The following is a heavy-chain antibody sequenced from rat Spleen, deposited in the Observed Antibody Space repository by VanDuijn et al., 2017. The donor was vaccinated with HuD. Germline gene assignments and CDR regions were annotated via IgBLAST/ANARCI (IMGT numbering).Heavy chain of an antibody. J-gene: IGHJ2*01. CDR2: ISSDGRRN. CDR1: GFTFSDYY. Sequence: EVQLVESGGGLVQPRRSLKLSCAASGFTFSDYYMAWVRQAPTKGLEWVATISSDGRRNYYRDSVKGRFTISRDNAKSSLYLQMDSLRSEDTATYYCARRHYGYTDYFDYWGQGVMVTVSS. D-gene: IGHD1-9*01. CDR3: ARRHYGYTDYFDY. V-gene: IGHV5S10*01.